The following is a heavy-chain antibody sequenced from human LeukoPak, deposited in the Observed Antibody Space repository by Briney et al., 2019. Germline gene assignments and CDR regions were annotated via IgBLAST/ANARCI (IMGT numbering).Heavy chain of an antibody. CDR1: GGTFSSYA. Sequence: ASVKVSCKASGGTFSSYAINWVRQATGQGLEWMGWMNPNSGNTGYAQKFQGRVTMTRNTSISTAYMELSSLRSEDTAVYYCARGGLRYFDWLLYPSFYYYYYYYMDVWGKGTTVTISS. V-gene: IGHV1-8*02. CDR3: ARGGLRYFDWLLYPSFYYYYYYYMDV. CDR2: MNPNSGNT. J-gene: IGHJ6*03. D-gene: IGHD3-9*01.